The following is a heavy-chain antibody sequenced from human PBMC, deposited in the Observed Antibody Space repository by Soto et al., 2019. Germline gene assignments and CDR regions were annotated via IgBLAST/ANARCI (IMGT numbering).Heavy chain of an antibody. CDR3: ASGVVVVVAATYAFDI. J-gene: IGHJ3*02. D-gene: IGHD2-15*01. CDR1: GGTFSSYA. V-gene: IGHV1-69*12. Sequence: QVQLVQSGAEVKKPGSSVKVSCKASGGTFSSYAISWVRQAPGQGLEWMGGIIPIFGTANYAQKFQGRVTITGDESTSTAYMELSSLRSEDTAVYYCASGVVVVVAATYAFDIWGQGTMVTVSS. CDR2: IIPIFGTA.